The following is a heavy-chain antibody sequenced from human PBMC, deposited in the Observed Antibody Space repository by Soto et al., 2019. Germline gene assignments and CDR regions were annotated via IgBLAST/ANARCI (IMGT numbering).Heavy chain of an antibody. Sequence: GGSLRLSCAASGFTFSSYAMNWVRQAPGKGLECVSAISGSGGSTYYADSVKGRFTISRDSSKNALYLQMNSLRAEDTAVYYCAKGNSWSPALVLDIWGQGTMVTVSS. D-gene: IGHD1-7*01. CDR3: AKGNSWSPALVLDI. V-gene: IGHV3-23*01. CDR2: ISGSGGST. J-gene: IGHJ3*02. CDR1: GFTFSSYA.